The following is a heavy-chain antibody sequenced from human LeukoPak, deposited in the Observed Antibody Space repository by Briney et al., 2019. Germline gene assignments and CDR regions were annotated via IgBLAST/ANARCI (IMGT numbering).Heavy chain of an antibody. CDR2: IYPGDSDT. D-gene: IGHD3-22*01. CDR3: ARCLLNYYDSSGGWNSYYFDY. J-gene: IGHJ4*02. CDR1: GYSFTSYW. V-gene: IGHV5-51*01. Sequence: KAGESLKISCKGSGYSFTSYWIGWVRQMPGKGLEWMGIIYPGDSDTRYSPSFQGQVTISADKSISTAYLQWSSLKASDTAMYYCARCLLNYYDSSGGWNSYYFDYWGQGTLVTVSS.